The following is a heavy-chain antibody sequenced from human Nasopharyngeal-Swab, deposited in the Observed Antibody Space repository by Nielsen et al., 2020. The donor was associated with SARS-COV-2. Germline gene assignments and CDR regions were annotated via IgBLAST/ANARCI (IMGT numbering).Heavy chain of an antibody. Sequence: GESLKISCSASGFVFSSYAMHWVRQAPGRGLEYVSGLSSNGGSTYYADSVKGRFTISRDNSKNTLYLQMSSLRAEDTAVYYCVKEGCSGGSCSLYFDYWGQGTLVTVSS. J-gene: IGHJ4*02. V-gene: IGHV3-64D*06. CDR2: LSSNGGST. D-gene: IGHD2-15*01. CDR3: VKEGCSGGSCSLYFDY. CDR1: GFVFSSYA.